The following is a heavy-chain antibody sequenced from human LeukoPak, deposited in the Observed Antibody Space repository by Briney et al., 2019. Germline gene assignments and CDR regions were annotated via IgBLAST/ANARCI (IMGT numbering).Heavy chain of an antibody. J-gene: IGHJ3*02. D-gene: IGHD3-10*01. Sequence: SETLSLTCTVSGGSISSYYWSWLRQPPGKGLEWIGHIYYSGSTNYNPSLKSRVTISIDTSKNQFSLRLSAVTAADTAVYYCASTPRRITMVRGVARAFDIWGQGTMVTVSS. CDR3: ASTPRRITMVRGVARAFDI. V-gene: IGHV4-59*01. CDR2: IYYSGST. CDR1: GGSISSYY.